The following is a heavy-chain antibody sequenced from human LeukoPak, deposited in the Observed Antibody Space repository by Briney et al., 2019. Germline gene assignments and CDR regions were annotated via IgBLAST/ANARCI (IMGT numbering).Heavy chain of an antibody. J-gene: IGHJ4*02. V-gene: IGHV3-53*01. D-gene: IGHD6-19*01. CDR2: IYSAGST. CDR3: AKRLAMTGTYHFDY. CDR1: GFTVSTNY. Sequence: TGGSLRLSCAASGFTVSTNYMSWVRQAPGKGLEWVSVIYSAGSTYYADSVKGRFTVSRDNSKNTLYLQMNSLRAEDMAVYYCAKRLAMTGTYHFDYWGQGTLVTVSS.